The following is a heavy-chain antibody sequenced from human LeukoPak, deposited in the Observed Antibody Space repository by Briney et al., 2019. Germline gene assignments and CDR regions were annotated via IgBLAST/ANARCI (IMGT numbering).Heavy chain of an antibody. CDR2: VYYSGRP. Sequence: SETLSLTCTVSGGSISNYYWSWIRQSPGRGLEWIGFVYYSGRPNYNPSLRSRVTLSLDTSRNQFSLNLNSVTAADTAVYFCARGGLGNPVAMPPTRYYFDYWGRGTLVTVSS. D-gene: IGHD2-15*01. J-gene: IGHJ4*02. CDR1: GGSISNYY. CDR3: ARGGLGNPVAMPPTRYYFDY. V-gene: IGHV4-59*01.